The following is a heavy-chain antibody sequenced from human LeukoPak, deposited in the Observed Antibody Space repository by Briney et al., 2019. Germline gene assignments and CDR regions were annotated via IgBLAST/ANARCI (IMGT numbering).Heavy chain of an antibody. D-gene: IGHD3-22*01. CDR1: GYTFTSYG. J-gene: IGHJ4*02. CDR2: ISAYNGNT. CDR3: ASGAYYYDSSGYYYGPFDY. Sequence: ASVKVSCKASGYTFTSYGISWVRQAPAQGLEWMGWISAYNGNTNYAQKLQGRVTMTTDTSTSTAYMEMRSLRSDDTAVYYCASGAYYYDSSGYYYGPFDYWGQGTLVTVSS. V-gene: IGHV1-18*01.